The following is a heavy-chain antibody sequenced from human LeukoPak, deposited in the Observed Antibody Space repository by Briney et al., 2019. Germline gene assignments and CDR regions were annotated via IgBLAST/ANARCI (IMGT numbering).Heavy chain of an antibody. CDR3: AGRDFCSGYSWFVP. J-gene: IGHJ5*02. Sequence: SETLSLTCAVYVGSFSGDYWSWVRQPPGKGLEWIGEINHSGSTNYNPSLKSRVTISVDTSKNQFSLKLSSVTAADTAVYYCAGRDFCSGYSWFVPWGQGTLVTVS. V-gene: IGHV4-34*01. D-gene: IGHD3-3*01. CDR1: VGSFSGDY. CDR2: INHSGST.